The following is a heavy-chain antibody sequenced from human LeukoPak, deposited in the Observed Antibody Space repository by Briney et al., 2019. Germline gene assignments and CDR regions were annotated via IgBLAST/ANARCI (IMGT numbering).Heavy chain of an antibody. V-gene: IGHV5-51*01. Sequence: GESLKISCKGSGYSFTSYWIGWVRQMPGKALEWMGIIYPGDSDTRYSPSFQGQVTISADKSISTAYLQWSSLKASDTAMYYCARRDYYGSGSYYNSGNWFDPWGQGTLVTVSS. CDR1: GYSFTSYW. CDR2: IYPGDSDT. CDR3: ARRDYYGSGSYYNSGNWFDP. J-gene: IGHJ5*02. D-gene: IGHD3-10*01.